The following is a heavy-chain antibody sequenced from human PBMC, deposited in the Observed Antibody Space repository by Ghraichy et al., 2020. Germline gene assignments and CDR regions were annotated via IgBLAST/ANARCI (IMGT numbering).Heavy chain of an antibody. CDR3: AGRTLGYYYGSGSYHWFDP. CDR1: GGSFSGYY. D-gene: IGHD3-10*01. V-gene: IGHV4-34*01. CDR2: INHSGST. J-gene: IGHJ5*02. Sequence: SETLSLTCAVYGGSFSGYYWSWIRQPPGKGLEWIGEINHSGSTNYNPSLKSRVTISVDTSKNQFSLKLSSVTAADTAVYYCAGRTLGYYYGSGSYHWFDPWGQGTLVTVSS.